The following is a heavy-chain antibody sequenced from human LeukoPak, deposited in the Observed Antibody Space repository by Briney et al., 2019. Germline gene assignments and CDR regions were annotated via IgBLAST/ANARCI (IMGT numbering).Heavy chain of an antibody. Sequence: GASVKVSCKASGYTFTGYYMHWVRQAPGQGLEWMGWINPNSGGTNYAQKFQGRVTMTRDTSISIAYMELSRLRSDDTAVYYCASPGTADTYYYYYGMDVWGQGTTVTVSS. J-gene: IGHJ6*02. CDR3: ASPGTADTYYYYYGMDV. CDR2: INPNSGGT. V-gene: IGHV1-2*02. CDR1: GYTFTGYY. D-gene: IGHD5-18*01.